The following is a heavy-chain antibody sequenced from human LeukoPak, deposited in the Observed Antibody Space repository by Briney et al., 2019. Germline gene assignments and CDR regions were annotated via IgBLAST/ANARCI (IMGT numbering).Heavy chain of an antibody. V-gene: IGHV4-39*01. CDR3: ASSLYYYDSSGYYLLEGFDY. CDR1: GGSISSSSYY. CDR2: IYYSGST. Sequence: PSETLSLTCTVSGGSISSSSYYWGWIRQPPGKGLEWIGSIYYSGSTYYNPSLKSRVTKSVDTSKNQFSLKLSSVTAADTAVYYCASSLYYYDSSGYYLLEGFDYWGQGTLVTVSS. J-gene: IGHJ4*02. D-gene: IGHD3-22*01.